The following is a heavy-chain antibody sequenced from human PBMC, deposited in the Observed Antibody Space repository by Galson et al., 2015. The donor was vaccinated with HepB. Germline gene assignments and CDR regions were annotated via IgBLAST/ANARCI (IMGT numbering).Heavy chain of an antibody. Sequence: PALVKPTQTLTLTCTFSGFSLSTSGMCVSWIRQPPGKALEWLARIDWDADKYYSTSLKTRLTISKDTSKNQVVLTMTNMDPVDTATYYCARIGGYSSGWYYFDYRGQGTLVTVSS. CDR2: IDWDADK. CDR3: ARIGGYSSGWYYFDY. J-gene: IGHJ4*02. CDR1: GFSLSTSGMC. D-gene: IGHD6-19*01. V-gene: IGHV2-70*11.